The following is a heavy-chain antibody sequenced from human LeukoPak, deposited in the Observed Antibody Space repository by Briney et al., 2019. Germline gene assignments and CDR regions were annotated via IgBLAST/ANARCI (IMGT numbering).Heavy chain of an antibody. CDR2: IHHSGST. CDR3: ARRAYGMDV. Sequence: SDTRSLTRARSAGSSSSGGYSWGWIRQPQGKGLEWIGYIHHSGSTYYNPSLKSRVTISVDRSKNQFSLNLTSVTAADTAIYFCARRAYGMDVWGKGTTVTVSS. J-gene: IGHJ6*04. V-gene: IGHV4-30-2*01. CDR1: AGSSSSGGYS.